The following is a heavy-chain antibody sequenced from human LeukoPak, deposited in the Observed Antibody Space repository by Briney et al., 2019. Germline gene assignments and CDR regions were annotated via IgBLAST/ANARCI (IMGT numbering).Heavy chain of an antibody. J-gene: IGHJ4*02. CDR2: ISGSSDYI. V-gene: IGHV3-21*01. CDR1: GFTFSTYA. CDR3: ARYYGSGSPPFDD. Sequence: GGSQRLSCAASGFTFSTYAMNWVRQAPGKGLEWVSSISGSSDYIYYADSVKGRFTISRDNAKNSLYLQMNSLRAEDAAVYYCARYYGSGSPPFDDWGQGTLVTVSS. D-gene: IGHD3-10*01.